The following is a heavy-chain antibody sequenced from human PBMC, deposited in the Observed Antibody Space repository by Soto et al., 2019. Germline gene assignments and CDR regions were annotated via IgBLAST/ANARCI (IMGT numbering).Heavy chain of an antibody. CDR2: IRYDGSNK. V-gene: IGHV3-30*02. CDR1: GFTFSSYG. J-gene: IGHJ6*02. CDR3: ARDRTFYGSGSKGMDF. D-gene: IGHD3-10*01. Sequence: GGSLRLSCVTSGFTFSSYGMHWARQAPGKGLEWLAIIRYDGSNKYYGDSVKGRLTISRDNSNNTLYLEMNNLRAEDTAVYYCARDRTFYGSGSKGMDFWGQGTTVTVSS.